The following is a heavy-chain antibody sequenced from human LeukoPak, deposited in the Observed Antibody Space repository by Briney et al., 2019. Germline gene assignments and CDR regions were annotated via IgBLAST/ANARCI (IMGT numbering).Heavy chain of an antibody. J-gene: IGHJ4*02. V-gene: IGHV3-48*03. Sequence: PGGSLGLSCAASGFTFGSYEMIWVRQAPGKGPEWISYISNSGSTINYADSVRGRFTVSRDNAKNLLYLQMDRLRAEDTAIYFCARESELVGATAGFDYWGQGTLVTVSS. CDR2: ISNSGSTI. D-gene: IGHD1-26*01. CDR1: GFTFGSYE. CDR3: ARESELVGATAGFDY.